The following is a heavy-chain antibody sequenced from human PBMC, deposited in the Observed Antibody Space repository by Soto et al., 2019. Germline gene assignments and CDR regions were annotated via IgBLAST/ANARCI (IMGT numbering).Heavy chain of an antibody. Sequence: RASVKVSCKASGGTFSSYAISWVRQAPGQGLEWMGGIIPIFGTANYAQKFQGRVTITADESTSTAYMELSSLRSEDTAVYYCARGEAAAGHYYYYGMDVWGQGTTVTVSS. CDR3: ARGEAAAGHYYYYGMDV. CDR2: IIPIFGTA. J-gene: IGHJ6*02. V-gene: IGHV1-69*13. D-gene: IGHD6-13*01. CDR1: GGTFSSYA.